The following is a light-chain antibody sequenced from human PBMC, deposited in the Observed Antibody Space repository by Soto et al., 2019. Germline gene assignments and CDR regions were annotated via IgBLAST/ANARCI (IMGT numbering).Light chain of an antibody. CDR3: QQTYTTPHT. CDR2: GAS. J-gene: IGKJ2*01. Sequence: DIQMTQSPSSLSASVGDRVTITCRASQRIANYLNWYQQRPGKAPKRLISGASTLQSAVPSRFSGGGSGTDFTLTISTLQPEDFATYYCQQTYTTPHTFGQGTKLEIK. CDR1: QRIANY. V-gene: IGKV1-39*01.